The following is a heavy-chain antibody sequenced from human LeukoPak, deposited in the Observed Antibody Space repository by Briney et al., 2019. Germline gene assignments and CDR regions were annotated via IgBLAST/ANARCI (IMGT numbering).Heavy chain of an antibody. CDR2: ISSSGSTI. D-gene: IGHD3-10*01. J-gene: IGHJ6*02. CDR1: GFNFSIYA. V-gene: IGHV3-11*01. Sequence: GGSLRLSCAASGFNFSIYAMSWVRQAPGKGLEWVSYISSSGSTIYYADSVKGRFTISRDNAKNSLYLQMNSLRAEDTAVYYCATNMVRGVMDDYYYYYGMDVWGQGTTVTVSS. CDR3: ATNMVRGVMDDYYYYYGMDV.